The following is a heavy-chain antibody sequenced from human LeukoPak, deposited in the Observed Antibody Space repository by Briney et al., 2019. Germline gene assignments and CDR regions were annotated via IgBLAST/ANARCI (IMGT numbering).Heavy chain of an antibody. CDR3: ARQIVSGSMGCDF. J-gene: IGHJ4*02. Sequence: ASVKVSCKASAYTFSGCYIHWVRQAPGQGLEWMRWINFNSGGKIFAEKFQDRVTMARDTSISTAYMELSRLRSDDTAVYYCARQIVSGSMGCDFWGQGTLVTVSS. D-gene: IGHD2-21*01. CDR1: AYTFSGCY. CDR2: INFNSGGK. V-gene: IGHV1-2*02.